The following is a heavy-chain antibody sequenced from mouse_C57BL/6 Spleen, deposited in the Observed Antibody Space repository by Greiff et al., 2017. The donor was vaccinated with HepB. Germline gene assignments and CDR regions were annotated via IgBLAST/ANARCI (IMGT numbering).Heavy chain of an antibody. V-gene: IGHV3-1*02. D-gene: IGHD1-2*01. J-gene: IGHJ2*01. CDR2: IRYSGST. CDR3: ARTARIKY. Sequence: EVKLLESGPGLVKPSQSLSLTCTVTGYSITSGYGWNWIRQFPGNKLEWMGYIRYSGSTNYNPSLNSRISITRDTSKNQFFLQLNSVTTEDTATYDCARTARIKYWGQGTTRTVSS. CDR1: GYSITSGYG.